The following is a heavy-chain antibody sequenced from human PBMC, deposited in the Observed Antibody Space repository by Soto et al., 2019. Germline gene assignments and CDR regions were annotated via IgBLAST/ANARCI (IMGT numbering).Heavy chain of an antibody. V-gene: IGHV3-23*01. CDR2: VTRGGSA. J-gene: IGHJ6*02. CDR1: GFTFSNYA. D-gene: IGHD2-15*01. Sequence: GGSLRLSCAASGFTFSNYAMTWVRQAPGKGLEWVSGVTRGGSAYYADSVKGRFTISRDNSKNTVFLQMNSLRAEDTAIYYCAKDECSICNGPAYNFDMDVWGRGTTVTVSS. CDR3: AKDECSICNGPAYNFDMDV.